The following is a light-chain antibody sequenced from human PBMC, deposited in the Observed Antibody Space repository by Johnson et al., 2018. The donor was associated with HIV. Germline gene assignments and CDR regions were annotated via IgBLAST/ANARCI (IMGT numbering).Light chain of an antibody. CDR2: EDY. V-gene: IGLV1-51*02. J-gene: IGLJ1*01. Sequence: LTQPPSVSAAPGQRVNISCSGHSSNIENYFVSWYQQLPGAAPRLLIYEDYKRPSGIPDRFSGSKSGATATLGITGLQTGDEADYYCGIWDASLSPLYFFGTGTTITVL. CDR3: GIWDASLSPLYF. CDR1: SSNIENYF.